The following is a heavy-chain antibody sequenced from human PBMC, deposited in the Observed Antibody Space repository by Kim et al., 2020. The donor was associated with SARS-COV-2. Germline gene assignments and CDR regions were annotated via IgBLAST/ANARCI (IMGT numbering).Heavy chain of an antibody. Sequence: TTKNPSHKSQITLSVHTTKNRFSLKLSSVTAADTAVYYCARSPPGWFDPWGQGTLVTVSS. V-gene: IGHV4-34*01. J-gene: IGHJ5*02. CDR2: T. CDR3: ARSPPGWFDP. D-gene: IGHD3-10*01.